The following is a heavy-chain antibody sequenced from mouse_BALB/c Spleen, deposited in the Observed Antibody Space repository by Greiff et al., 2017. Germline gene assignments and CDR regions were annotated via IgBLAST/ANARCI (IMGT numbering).Heavy chain of an antibody. D-gene: IGHD1-1*01. CDR2: IDPENGNT. V-gene: IGHV14-1*02. J-gene: IGHJ2*01. CDR1: GFNIKDYY. Sequence: EVQLQQSGAELVRPGALVKLSCKASGFNIKDYYMHWVKQRPEQGLEWIGWIDPENGNTIYDPKFQGKASITADTSSNTAYLQLSSLTSEDTAVYYCARPPYGSSDGVDYWGQGTTLTVSS. CDR3: ARPPYGSSDGVDY.